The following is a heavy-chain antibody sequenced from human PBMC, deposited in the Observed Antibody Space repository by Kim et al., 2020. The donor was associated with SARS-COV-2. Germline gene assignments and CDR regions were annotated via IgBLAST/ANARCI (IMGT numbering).Heavy chain of an antibody. CDR1: GFTVSSNY. CDR3: ARDLRGYSGYDFHYYYGMDV. D-gene: IGHD5-12*01. CDR2: IYSGGST. V-gene: IGHV3-53*04. J-gene: IGHJ6*02. Sequence: GGSLRLSCAASGFTVSSNYMSWVRQAPGKGLEWVSVIYSGGSTYYADSVKGRFTISRHNSKNTLYLQMNSLRAEDTAVYYCARDLRGYSGYDFHYYYGMDVWGQGTTVTVSS.